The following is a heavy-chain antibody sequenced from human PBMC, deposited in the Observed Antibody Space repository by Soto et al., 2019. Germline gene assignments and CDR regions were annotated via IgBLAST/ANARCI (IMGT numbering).Heavy chain of an antibody. CDR3: AVTSGYSHYYYAMDV. J-gene: IGHJ6*02. V-gene: IGHV1-69*01. Sequence: QVQLVQSGAEVRKPGSSVKVSCKVSGGTFSSYGIAWVRQAPGQGPEWMGGIIPIFGTPNYAQKFRGRVTITADDSTTTAYMELRSLRFDDTAVYYCAVTSGYSHYYYAMDVWGQGTTVTVSS. CDR2: IIPIFGTP. CDR1: GGTFSSYG. D-gene: IGHD3-22*01.